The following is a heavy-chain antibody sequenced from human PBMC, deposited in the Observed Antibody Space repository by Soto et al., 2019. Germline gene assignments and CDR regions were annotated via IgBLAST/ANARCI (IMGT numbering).Heavy chain of an antibody. D-gene: IGHD2-21*02. J-gene: IGHJ4*02. CDR1: GGTFSSYT. Sequence: QVQLVQSGAEVKKPGSSVKVSCKASGGTFSSYTISWVRQAPGQGLEWMGRIIPILGIANYAQKFQGRVTITADKSTSTAYMELSSLRSEDTAVYYCARGWLAYCGGDCYSPFDYWGQGTLVTVSS. CDR2: IIPILGIA. CDR3: ARGWLAYCGGDCYSPFDY. V-gene: IGHV1-69*02.